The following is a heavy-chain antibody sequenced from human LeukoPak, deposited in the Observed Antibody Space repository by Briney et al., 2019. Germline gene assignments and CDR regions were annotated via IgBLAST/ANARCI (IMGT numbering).Heavy chain of an antibody. J-gene: IGHJ4*02. CDR3: ARDGGYYSFDY. V-gene: IGHV4-38-2*02. D-gene: IGHD3-22*01. CDR1: GYSIGVSYY. Sequence: SETLSLTCVVSGYSIGVSYYWAWIRQPPGKGLEWIGSVFHSESPLYNPSLKSRLTILVDTSKNQFSLKLSSVAAADTAVYYCARDGGYYSFDYWGQGTLVTVSS. CDR2: VFHSESP.